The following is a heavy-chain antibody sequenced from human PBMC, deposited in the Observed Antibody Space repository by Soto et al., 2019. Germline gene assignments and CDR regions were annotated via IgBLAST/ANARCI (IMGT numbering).Heavy chain of an antibody. Sequence: QVHLVESGGGVVQPGRSLRLSCAASGFTFSTYAIHWVRQAPGKGLEWVAIISYDGSNKYYADSVRGRFTISRDNSKNTVFLQMNSLSAEDTGVYYCARDPGYCRGGTCYFHFDYWGQGSLVTVSS. D-gene: IGHD2-15*01. V-gene: IGHV3-30-3*01. CDR3: ARDPGYCRGGTCYFHFDY. CDR1: GFTFSTYA. J-gene: IGHJ4*02. CDR2: ISYDGSNK.